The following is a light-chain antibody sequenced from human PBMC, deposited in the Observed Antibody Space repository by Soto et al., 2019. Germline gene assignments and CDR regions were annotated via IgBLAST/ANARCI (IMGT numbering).Light chain of an antibody. CDR1: QSISSW. J-gene: IGKJ1*01. CDR2: KAS. CDR3: QQYNSSPWT. V-gene: IGKV1-5*03. Sequence: DIPMTQSPSTLSASVGDRATITCRASQSISSWLAWYQQKPGKAPKLLIYKASSLESGVPSRFSGSGSGTEFTLTISSLQPDDFATYYCQQYNSSPWTFGQGTKVEIK.